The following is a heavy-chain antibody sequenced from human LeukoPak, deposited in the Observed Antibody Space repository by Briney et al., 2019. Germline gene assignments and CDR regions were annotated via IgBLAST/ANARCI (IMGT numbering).Heavy chain of an antibody. D-gene: IGHD6-19*01. Sequence: SQTLSLTCTVSLGSISSGAYYWSWIRHSPGKGLEWIRYIYYSGRSYHNPFLKSRLIISVDTSKNQFSLKLTSVTAADTAVYYCARADRYSSGWFTFDYWGQGTLVTVSS. CDR2: IYYSGRS. CDR1: LGSISSGAYY. CDR3: ARADRYSSGWFTFDY. J-gene: IGHJ4*02. V-gene: IGHV4-30-4*01.